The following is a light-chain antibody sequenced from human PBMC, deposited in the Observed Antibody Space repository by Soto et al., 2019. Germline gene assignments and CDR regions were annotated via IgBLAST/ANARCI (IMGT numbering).Light chain of an antibody. Sequence: DIQMTQSPSTLSASVGDRVTITWRASQSINFWLAWYQQKPGSAPNLLIYDASTLGGGVPSRFSGSGSGTEFTLTISNLQPDDFASYYCQQYNSCPLTFGGGTRVEIK. CDR2: DAS. CDR1: QSINFW. CDR3: QQYNSCPLT. J-gene: IGKJ4*01. V-gene: IGKV1-5*01.